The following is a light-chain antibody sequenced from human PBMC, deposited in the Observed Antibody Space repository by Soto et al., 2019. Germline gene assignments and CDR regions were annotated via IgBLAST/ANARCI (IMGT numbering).Light chain of an antibody. Sequence: QSVLTQPPSASGSPGQSVTISCTGTSSDVGGYNYVSWFQHHPGKAPKLIIYDVTKRPSGVPDRFSGSKSANTASLTVSGLQAEDEAYYFCTAYAGSKLGVFGGGTKLTVL. CDR1: SSDVGGYNY. V-gene: IGLV2-8*01. CDR3: TAYAGSKLGV. CDR2: DVT. J-gene: IGLJ2*01.